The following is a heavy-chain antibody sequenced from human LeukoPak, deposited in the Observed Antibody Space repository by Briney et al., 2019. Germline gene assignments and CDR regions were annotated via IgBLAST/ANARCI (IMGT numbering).Heavy chain of an antibody. CDR1: GGSISSYY. CDR2: IYTSGST. V-gene: IGHV4-4*07. D-gene: IGHD5-12*01. J-gene: IGHJ3*02. CDR3: ARGPDIVATFYAFDI. Sequence: SETLSLTCTVSGGSISSYYWSWIRQPAGKGLEWIGRIYTSGSTNYNPSLKSRVTMSVDTSKNQFSLKLSSVTAADTAVYYCARGPDIVATFYAFDIWGQGTMVTASS.